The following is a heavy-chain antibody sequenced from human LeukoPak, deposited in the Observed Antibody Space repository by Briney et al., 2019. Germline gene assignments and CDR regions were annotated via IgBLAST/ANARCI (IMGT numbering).Heavy chain of an antibody. D-gene: IGHD6-6*01. CDR3: TTSPGIAARPDRRSSRDY. Sequence: PGGSLRLSCAASGFTFSNAWMSWVRQAPGKGLEWVGRIKSKTDGGTTDYAAPVKGRFTISRDDSKNTLYLQMNSLKTEDTAVYYCTTSPGIAARPDRRSSRDYWGQGTLVTVSS. CDR2: IKSKTDGGTT. V-gene: IGHV3-15*01. J-gene: IGHJ4*02. CDR1: GFTFSNAW.